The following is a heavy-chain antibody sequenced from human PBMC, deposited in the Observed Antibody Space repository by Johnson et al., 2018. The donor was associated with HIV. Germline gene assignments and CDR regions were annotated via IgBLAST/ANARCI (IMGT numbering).Heavy chain of an antibody. CDR3: ARERPGSGYDWGDAFDI. D-gene: IGHD5-12*01. Sequence: EQLVESGGGLVQPGVSLRLSCAASGFTFDDDGMSWVRQVPGKGLEWVSGLTWTGRSTGYSDSVKVRFPISRDNSKNTLYLQMNRLRAEDTAVYYCARERPGSGYDWGDAFDIWGQGTMVTVSS. V-gene: IGHV3-20*04. CDR1: GFTFDDDG. J-gene: IGHJ3*02. CDR2: LTWTGRST.